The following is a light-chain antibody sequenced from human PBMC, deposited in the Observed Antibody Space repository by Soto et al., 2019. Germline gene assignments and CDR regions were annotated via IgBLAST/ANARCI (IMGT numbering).Light chain of an antibody. CDR2: DTS. J-gene: IGKJ2*01. CDR1: HSLDSN. Sequence: ETVLTQSPVTLSVSPGESATLSCRASHSLDSNLAWYQQKPGQAPRLIIYDTSTRATGIPARFSGAGSGTEFTRTISSLQSEDFAVYYCQQYSNWPPYTFGQGTRLEIK. V-gene: IGKV3-15*01. CDR3: QQYSNWPPYT.